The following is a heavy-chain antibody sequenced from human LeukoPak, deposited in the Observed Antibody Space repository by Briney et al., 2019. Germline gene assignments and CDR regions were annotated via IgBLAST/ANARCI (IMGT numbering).Heavy chain of an antibody. CDR1: GYTLTELS. Sequence: ASVTVSCKVSGYTLTELSMHWVRQAPGKGLEWMGGFDPEDGETIYAQKFQGRVTMTEDTSTDTAYMELSSLRSEDAAVYYCACRDGYNWDYWGQGTLVTVSS. CDR3: ACRDGYNWDY. CDR2: FDPEDGET. J-gene: IGHJ4*02. V-gene: IGHV1-24*01. D-gene: IGHD5-24*01.